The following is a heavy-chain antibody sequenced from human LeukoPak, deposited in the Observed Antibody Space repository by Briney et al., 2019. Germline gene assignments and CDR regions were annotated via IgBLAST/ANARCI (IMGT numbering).Heavy chain of an antibody. CDR3: ARAIIAAASAEYFQH. CDR2: IEDSGST. V-gene: IGHV4-34*01. Sequence: SETLSLTCAVYGESFSDYYWTWIRQPPGKGLEWIGEIEDSGSTNSNPSLKSRVTISVDTSKNQFSLKLSSVTAADTAVYYCARAIIAAASAEYFQHWGQGTLVTVSS. D-gene: IGHD6-13*01. CDR1: GESFSDYY. J-gene: IGHJ1*01.